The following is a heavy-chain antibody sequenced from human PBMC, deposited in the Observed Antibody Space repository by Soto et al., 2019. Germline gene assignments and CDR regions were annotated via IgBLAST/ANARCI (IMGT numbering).Heavy chain of an antibody. CDR2: IYYSGST. D-gene: IGHD6-19*01. Sequence: SETLSLTCTVSGGSISSYYWSWIRQPPGKGLEWIGYIYYSGSTNYKPSLKSRVTISVDTSKNQFSLKLSSVTAADTAVYYCASDAVAGRDAFDIWGQGTMVTVSS. CDR1: GGSISSYY. V-gene: IGHV4-59*01. J-gene: IGHJ3*02. CDR3: ASDAVAGRDAFDI.